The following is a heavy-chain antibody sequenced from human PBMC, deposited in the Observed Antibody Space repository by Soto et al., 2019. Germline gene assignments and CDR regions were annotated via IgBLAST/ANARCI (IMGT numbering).Heavy chain of an antibody. V-gene: IGHV5-10-1*01. D-gene: IGHD3-22*01. CDR3: ARQIYDSDTGPNFQYYFDS. CDR2: IDPSDSQT. CDR1: GYSFSGYW. Sequence: PGESLKIPCKGSGYSFSGYWITWVRQKPGKGLEWMGRIDPSDSQTYYSPSFLGHVTITVTKSITTVFLQWSSLRASDTAMYYCARQIYDSDTGPNFQYYFDSWGQGTPVTVSS. J-gene: IGHJ4*02.